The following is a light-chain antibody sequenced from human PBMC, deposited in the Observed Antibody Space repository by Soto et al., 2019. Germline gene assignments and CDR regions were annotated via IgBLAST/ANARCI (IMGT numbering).Light chain of an antibody. V-gene: IGKV3-20*01. CDR2: GAS. CDR1: QSVNSNY. CDR3: QQYDTSPPVT. Sequence: EIVLTQSPGTLSLSPGERATLSCRASQSVNSNYLAWYQQKPGQAPRLLIYGASSRATDVPDRFTGSGSGTDCTHIINRLEPEDFAVYYCQQYDTSPPVTFGPGTKVDTK. J-gene: IGKJ3*01.